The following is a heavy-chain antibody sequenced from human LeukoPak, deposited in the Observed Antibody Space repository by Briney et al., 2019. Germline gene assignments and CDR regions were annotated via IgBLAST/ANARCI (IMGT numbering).Heavy chain of an antibody. CDR3: ARGPDSVVVVAATGPGWFDP. CDR1: GFTFSSYE. V-gene: IGHV3-48*03. D-gene: IGHD2-15*01. Sequence: GGNLRLYSSAYGFTFSSYEMNWVPQAQGKGLEWVSYISSSGSTIYYADSVKGRFTISRDKAKNSRYLQMNSARAEDTAVDYCARGPDSVVVVAATGPGWFDPWGQGTLVTVSS. J-gene: IGHJ5*02. CDR2: ISSSGSTI.